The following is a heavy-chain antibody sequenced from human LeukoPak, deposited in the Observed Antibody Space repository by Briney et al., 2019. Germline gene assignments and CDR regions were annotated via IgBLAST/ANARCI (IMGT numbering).Heavy chain of an antibody. CDR1: GYTFTSYG. CDR3: ARDGDRQVFGYYYYYMDV. J-gene: IGHJ6*03. V-gene: IGHV1-18*01. Sequence: ASVKVSCKASGYTFTSYGISWVRQAPGQGLEWMGWISAYNGNTNYAQKLQGRVTMTTDTSTSTAYMELRSLRSDDTAVYYCARDGDRQVFGYYYYYMDVWGKGTTVTVSS. D-gene: IGHD3-16*01. CDR2: ISAYNGNT.